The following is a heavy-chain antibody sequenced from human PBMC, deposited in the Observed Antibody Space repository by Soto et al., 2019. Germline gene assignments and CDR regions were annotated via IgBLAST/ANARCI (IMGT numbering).Heavy chain of an antibody. CDR3: SRFIMVGGWFDPNYYHGMDV. J-gene: IGHJ6*02. Sequence: GASVKVSCKASGGTFSSYAISWVRQAPGQGLEWMGWISGYNGNTNYAQTVQGRVTMTTDTSTGTVYMELRSLKSDDTAIYYCSRFIMVGGWFDPNYYHGMDVWGQGTTVTVSS. CDR1: GGTFSSYA. CDR2: ISGYNGNT. V-gene: IGHV1-18*01. D-gene: IGHD6-19*01.